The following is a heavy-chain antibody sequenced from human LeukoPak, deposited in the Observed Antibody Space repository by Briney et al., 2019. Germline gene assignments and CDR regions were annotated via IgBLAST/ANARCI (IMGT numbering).Heavy chain of an antibody. CDR1: GLTFSNYW. Sequence: GGSLRLSCTASGLTFSNYWMSWVRQAPGLGLEWVANIKEDGSDKYYVESVKGRFTISRDNAKNSLYLQMISLRAEDTAVYFCARMGRDGYSFDYWGQGTLVTVSS. CDR2: IKEDGSDK. V-gene: IGHV3-7*01. CDR3: ARMGRDGYSFDY. D-gene: IGHD5-24*01. J-gene: IGHJ4*02.